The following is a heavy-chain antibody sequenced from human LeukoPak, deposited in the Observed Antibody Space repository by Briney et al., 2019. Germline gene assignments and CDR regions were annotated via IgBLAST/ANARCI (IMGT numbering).Heavy chain of an antibody. CDR1: GFTFSSYS. J-gene: IGHJ5*02. CDR3: ARGEGYSYSNWFDP. CDR2: ISSSSSYI. Sequence: GGSLRLSCAASGFTFSSYSMNWVRQAPGKGLGWVSSISSSSSYIYYADSVKGRFTISRDNAKNSLYLQMNSLRAEDTAVYYCARGEGYSYSNWFDPWGQGTLVTVSS. V-gene: IGHV3-21*01. D-gene: IGHD5-18*01.